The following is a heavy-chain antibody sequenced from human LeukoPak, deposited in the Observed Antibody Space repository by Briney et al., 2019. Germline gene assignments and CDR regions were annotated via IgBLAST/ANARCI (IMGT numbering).Heavy chain of an antibody. CDR1: GYTFTSYD. CDR3: ASGSWQWLYYFDY. J-gene: IGHJ4*02. CDR2: MNPNSGNT. V-gene: IGHV1-8*01. Sequence: ASVKVSCKGSGYTFTSYDINWVRQATGQGLEWMGWMNPNSGNTGYAQKFQGRVTITRNTSISTAYMELSSLRSEDTAVYYCASGSWQWLYYFDYWGQGTLVTVSS. D-gene: IGHD6-19*01.